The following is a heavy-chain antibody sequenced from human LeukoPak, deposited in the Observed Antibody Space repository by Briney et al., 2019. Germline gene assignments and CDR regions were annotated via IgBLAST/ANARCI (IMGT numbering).Heavy chain of an antibody. D-gene: IGHD4-17*01. CDR2: INHSGST. Sequence: TSETLSLTCAVYGGSFSSYCWTWIRQPPGKGLEWIGEINHSGSTNYNPSLKSRVTMSVDTSKTQFSLKLSVTAADTAVYYCARGNYGDNYFDYWGQGTLVTVSS. CDR3: ARGNYGDNYFDY. CDR1: GGSFSSYC. J-gene: IGHJ4*02. V-gene: IGHV4-34*01.